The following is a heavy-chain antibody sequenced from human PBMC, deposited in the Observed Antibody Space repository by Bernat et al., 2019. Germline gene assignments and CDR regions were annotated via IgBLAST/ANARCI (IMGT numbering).Heavy chain of an antibody. Sequence: EGKRGEEGGGGGEKGGSLRGGGEEGGGRGRREAMSWVRQAPGKGGEGGGERSGSGGSTYYADSVKGRFTISRDNSKSTMYLQMNSLRAEDPAVYYCAKGYDILTGYFDYWGQGTLVTVSS. D-gene: IGHD3-9*01. J-gene: IGHJ4*02. CDR2: RSGSGGST. V-gene: IGHV3-23*04. CDR3: AKGYDILTGYFDY. CDR1: GGRGRREA.